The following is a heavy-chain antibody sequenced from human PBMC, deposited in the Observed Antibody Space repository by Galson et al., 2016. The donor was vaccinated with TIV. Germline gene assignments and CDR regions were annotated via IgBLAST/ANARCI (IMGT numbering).Heavy chain of an antibody. V-gene: IGHV3-23*01. CDR1: GFTFSGYA. CDR2: VTGRSRST. Sequence: SLRLSCAASGFTFSGYAMSWVRQAPGKGLEWVSVVTGRSRSTHYADSVRGRFTISRDNSRNTLSLQMNSLRVEDTAVYFCARTTPPSVSSNGWNDAFDFWGQGTIVTVSS. D-gene: IGHD6-19*01. CDR3: ARTTPPSVSSNGWNDAFDF. J-gene: IGHJ3*01.